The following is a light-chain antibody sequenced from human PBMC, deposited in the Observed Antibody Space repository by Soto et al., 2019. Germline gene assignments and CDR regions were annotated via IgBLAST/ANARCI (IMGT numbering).Light chain of an antibody. CDR3: LQSKTYPWT. Sequence: DIQMTQPPSTLSASLRDRVTITCRTSQSIVIWLAWYQQRPGKAPKLLIYQASRLESGGPSRFSGSGSGTEFTLTISSLQRDDFAAYYCLQSKTYPWTFGQGTKVEIK. V-gene: IGKV1-5*03. CDR1: QSIVIW. CDR2: QAS. J-gene: IGKJ1*01.